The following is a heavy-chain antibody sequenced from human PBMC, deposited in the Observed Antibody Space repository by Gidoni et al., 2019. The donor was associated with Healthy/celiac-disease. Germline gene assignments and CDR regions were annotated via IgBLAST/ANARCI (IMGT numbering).Heavy chain of an antibody. CDR3: ARDGYYDSSGYYYNTFGWYFDL. J-gene: IGHJ2*01. CDR1: GGSCSGYY. CDR2: INHSGST. Sequence: QVQLQQWGAGLLKPSETLSLTCAVYGGSCSGYYWSWIRQPPGKGLEWIGEINHSGSTNYNPSLKSRVTISVDTSKNQFSLKLSSVTAADTAVYYCARDGYYDSSGYYYNTFGWYFDLWGRGTLVTVSS. V-gene: IGHV4-34*01. D-gene: IGHD3-22*01.